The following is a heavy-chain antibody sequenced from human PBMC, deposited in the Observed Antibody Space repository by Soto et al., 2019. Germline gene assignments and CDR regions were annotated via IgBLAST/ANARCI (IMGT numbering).Heavy chain of an antibody. D-gene: IGHD3-22*01. CDR3: VRMSYTSSGCYYVFDY. Sequence: QVQLVQSGAEVKKPGASVKVSCTASGYTFTSYGISWVRQAPGQGLEWMGWISAYKGNTTYAQKLQGRVTMTTDTSTSTAYTEPRRLRSDATAVYYCVRMSYTSSGCYYVFDYRGQGPLVSVSS. CDR2: ISAYKGNT. CDR1: GYTFTSYG. J-gene: IGHJ4*02. V-gene: IGHV1-18*01.